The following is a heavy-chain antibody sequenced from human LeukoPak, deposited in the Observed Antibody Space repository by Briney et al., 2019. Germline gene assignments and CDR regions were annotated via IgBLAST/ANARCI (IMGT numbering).Heavy chain of an antibody. CDR1: GFTFSDYY. J-gene: IGHJ4*02. D-gene: IGHD5-12*01. CDR2: ISSSGSTI. V-gene: IGHV3-11*01. Sequence: GGSLRLSCAASGFTFSDYYMIWIRQAPGKGLEWVSYISSSGSTIYYADSVKGRFTISRDNAKNSLYLQMNSLRAEDTAVYYCAGSKNRGYSGYWGQGTLVTVSS. CDR3: AGSKNRGYSGY.